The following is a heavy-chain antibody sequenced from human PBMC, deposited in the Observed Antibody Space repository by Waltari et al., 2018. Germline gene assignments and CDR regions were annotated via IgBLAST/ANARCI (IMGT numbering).Heavy chain of an antibody. CDR3: ARDGVGSYSDAFDI. V-gene: IGHV1-8*03. Sequence: QVQLVQSGAEVKKPGASVKVSCKASGYTFTSYDINWVRQATGKGLEWMGWMNPSSGNTGYAQKFQGRVTITRNTSISTAYMELSSLRSEDTAVYYCARDGVGSYSDAFDIWGQGTMVTVSS. J-gene: IGHJ3*02. CDR2: MNPSSGNT. D-gene: IGHD1-26*01. CDR1: GYTFTSYD.